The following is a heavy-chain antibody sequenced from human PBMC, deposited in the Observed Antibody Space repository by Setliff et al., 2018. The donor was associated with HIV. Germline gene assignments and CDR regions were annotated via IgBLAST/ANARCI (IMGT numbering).Heavy chain of an antibody. Sequence: ASVKVSCKASGYTFIGYYMHWVRQAPGQGLEWMGWINPNSGDTNYAQKFQGRVTMTTDSSTTTAYMELRSLTSDDTAVYYCVRGAAPSLSASWYRLNYEYYMDVWGQGTTVTVSS. V-gene: IGHV1-2*02. D-gene: IGHD6-13*01. CDR3: VRGAAPSLSASWYRLNYEYYMDV. J-gene: IGHJ6*03. CDR1: GYTFIGYY. CDR2: INPNSGDT.